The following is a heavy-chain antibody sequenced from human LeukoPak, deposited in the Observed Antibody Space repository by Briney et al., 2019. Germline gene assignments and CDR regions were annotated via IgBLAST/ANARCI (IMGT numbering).Heavy chain of an antibody. D-gene: IGHD4-11*01. CDR3: ARAGRFAYSNNYYYYGMDV. CDR1: GFTFSSYG. V-gene: IGHV3-33*01. CDR2: IWYDGSNK. J-gene: IGHJ6*02. Sequence: PGGSLRLSCAASGFTFSSYGMHWVRQAPGKGLEWVAVIWYDGSNKYYADSVKGRFTISRDNSKNTLYLQMNSLRAADTAVYYCARAGRFAYSNNYYYYGMDVWGQGTTVTVSS.